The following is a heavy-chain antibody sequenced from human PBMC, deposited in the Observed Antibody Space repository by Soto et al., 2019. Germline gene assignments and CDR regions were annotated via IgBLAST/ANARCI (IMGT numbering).Heavy chain of an antibody. D-gene: IGHD3-10*01. J-gene: IGHJ5*02. Sequence: GESLKISCNGSGYSFTSYLIGWVRQMPGKGLEWMGIIYPGDSDTRYSPSFQGQVTISADKSISTAYLQWSSLKASDTAMYYCARPVITMDRCVIIRSWFDPSGQGTLDIVSS. V-gene: IGHV5-51*01. CDR1: GYSFTSYL. CDR2: IYPGDSDT. CDR3: ARPVITMDRCVIIRSWFDP.